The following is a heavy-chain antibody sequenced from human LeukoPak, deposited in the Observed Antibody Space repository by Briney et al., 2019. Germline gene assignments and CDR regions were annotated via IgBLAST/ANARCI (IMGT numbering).Heavy chain of an antibody. CDR2: IYSVGSS. CDR1: GFIVSSNY. D-gene: IGHD3-22*01. Sequence: GASLRPSCAPSGFIVSSNYMSSVRLAPGKGLEWVSVIYSVGSSSNADSVKGGFTISRNTSKTTRYFQLKSLRAETTAVNYCAGDSSGYYYLRGWDYWVQGTLVSVS. J-gene: IGHJ4*02. CDR3: AGDSSGYYYLRGWDY. V-gene: IGHV3-66*01.